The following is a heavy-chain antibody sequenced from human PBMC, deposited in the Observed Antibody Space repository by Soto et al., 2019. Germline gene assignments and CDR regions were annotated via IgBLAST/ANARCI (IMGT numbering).Heavy chain of an antibody. Sequence: QVQLQESGPGLVKPSQTLSLTCTVSGGSISSGGYYWSWIRQHPGKGLEWIGYIYYSGSTHYNPSLKSRVTIPVDTSKTQYSLELSSATAADTAVYYCARALTAVTLFDPWGQGTLVTVSS. CDR3: ARALTAVTLFDP. V-gene: IGHV4-31*03. CDR2: IYYSGST. D-gene: IGHD4-17*01. CDR1: GGSISSGGYY. J-gene: IGHJ5*02.